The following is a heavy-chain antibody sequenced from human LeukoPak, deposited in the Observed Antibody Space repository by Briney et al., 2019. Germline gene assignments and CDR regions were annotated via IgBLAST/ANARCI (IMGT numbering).Heavy chain of an antibody. J-gene: IGHJ3*02. Sequence: ASVKVSCKASGYTFTGYYMHWVRQTPGQGLQWTGWINPNSGDTIYAQKFQGRVTMARDTSISTAYMELSRLRSDDTAVYYCARVASTTRRHDSFDIWGQGTLVTVSS. V-gene: IGHV1-2*02. CDR1: GYTFTGYY. D-gene: IGHD1-1*01. CDR2: INPNSGDT. CDR3: ARVASTTRRHDSFDI.